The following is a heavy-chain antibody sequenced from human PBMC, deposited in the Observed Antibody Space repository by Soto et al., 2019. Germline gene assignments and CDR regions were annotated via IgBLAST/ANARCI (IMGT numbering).Heavy chain of an antibody. V-gene: IGHV3-48*03. CDR1: EFTFRSYE. CDR3: VRFGGAAAGPGDY. D-gene: IGHD6-13*01. CDR2: ISTSGTTI. J-gene: IGHJ4*02. Sequence: LRLSCVASEFTFRSYEMNWVRQAPGKGLEWVSHISTSGTTIYYTDSVKGRFTISRDNAKKSLYLQMNSLRAEDTAVYYCVRFGGAAAGPGDYWGQGTLVTVSS.